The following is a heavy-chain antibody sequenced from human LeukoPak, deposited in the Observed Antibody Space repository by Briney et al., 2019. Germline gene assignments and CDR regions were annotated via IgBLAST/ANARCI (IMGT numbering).Heavy chain of an antibody. CDR2: IKQDGSEK. J-gene: IGHJ6*03. CDR3: ARALRYCSSTSCYRASYYYYYMDV. Sequence: GGSLRLSCAASEFTFSSYWMNWVRLAPGKGLEWVAKIKQDGSEKYYVDSVKGRFTMSRDNAKNSVYLQMDSLRAEDTAVYYCARALRYCSSTSCYRASYYYYYMDVWGKGTTVTISS. CDR1: EFTFSSYW. D-gene: IGHD2-2*01. V-gene: IGHV3-7*01.